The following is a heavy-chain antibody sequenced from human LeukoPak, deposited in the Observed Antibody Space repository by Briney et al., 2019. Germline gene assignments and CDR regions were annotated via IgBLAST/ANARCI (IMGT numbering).Heavy chain of an antibody. V-gene: IGHV1-18*01. Sequence: ASVKVSCKTSGYTFSNFGISWVRQAPGQGLEWMGWISGNNDNPNYGQKFQGRFTVTTDSSTSTAYMELRNLRSDDTAVYYGARDGTSTDDYWGQGTLVTVSS. D-gene: IGHD2-2*01. J-gene: IGHJ4*02. CDR1: GYTFSNFG. CDR3: ARDGTSTDDY. CDR2: ISGNNDNP.